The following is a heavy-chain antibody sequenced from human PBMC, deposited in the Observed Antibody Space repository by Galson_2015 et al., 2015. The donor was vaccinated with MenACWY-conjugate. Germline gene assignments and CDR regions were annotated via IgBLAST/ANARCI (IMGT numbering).Heavy chain of an antibody. J-gene: IGHJ5*02. Sequence: SVKVSCKASGYTFTSYGMHWVRQAPGQRLEWMGWINAGNGNTKYARKFQGRVTMTRDTSASTAYMELSSLTSEDTAVYYCARNPKVTMLRGAGWFDPWGQGTLVIVSS. CDR1: GYTFTSYG. D-gene: IGHD3-10*01. V-gene: IGHV1-3*01. CDR3: ARNPKVTMLRGAGWFDP. CDR2: INAGNGNT.